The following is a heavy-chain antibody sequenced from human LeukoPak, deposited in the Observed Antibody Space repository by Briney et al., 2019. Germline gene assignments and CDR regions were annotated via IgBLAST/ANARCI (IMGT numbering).Heavy chain of an antibody. CDR1: GGSISSGDYY. D-gene: IGHD3-22*01. J-gene: IGHJ5*02. V-gene: IGHV4-30-4*01. CDR3: ARRDSSGYPNWFDP. CDR2: IYYSGST. Sequence: PSETLSLTCTVSGGSISSGDYYWSWIRQPPGEGLEWIGYIYYSGSTYYNPSLKSRVTISVDTSKNQFSLKLSSVTAADTAVYYCARRDSSGYPNWFDPWGQGTLVTVSS.